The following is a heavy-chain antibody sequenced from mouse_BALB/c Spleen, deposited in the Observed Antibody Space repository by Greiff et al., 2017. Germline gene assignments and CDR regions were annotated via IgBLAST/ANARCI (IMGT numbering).Heavy chain of an antibody. CDR3: ATSTARATFAY. D-gene: IGHD3-2*01. CDR1: GFNIKDTY. Sequence: VQLKESGAELVKPGASVKLSCTASGFNIKDTYMHWVKQRPEQGLEWIGRIDPANGNTKYDPKFQGKATITADTSSNTAYLQLSSLTSEDTAVYYCATSTARATFAYWGQGTLVTVSA. CDR2: IDPANGNT. J-gene: IGHJ3*01. V-gene: IGHV14-3*02.